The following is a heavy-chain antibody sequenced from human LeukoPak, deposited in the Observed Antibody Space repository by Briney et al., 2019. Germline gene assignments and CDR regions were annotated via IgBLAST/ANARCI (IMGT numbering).Heavy chain of an antibody. CDR1: GGSISSGDYY. D-gene: IGHD2-21*01. CDR2: IYYSGST. J-gene: IGHJ5*02. CDR3: ARDGRCKYCGGYWFDP. Sequence: SETLSLTCTVSGGSISSGDYYWSWIRQPPGKGLEWIGYIYYSGSTYYNPSLKSRVTISVDTSKNQFSLKLSSVTAADTAVYYCARDGRCKYCGGYWFDPWGQGTLVTVSS. V-gene: IGHV4-30-4*08.